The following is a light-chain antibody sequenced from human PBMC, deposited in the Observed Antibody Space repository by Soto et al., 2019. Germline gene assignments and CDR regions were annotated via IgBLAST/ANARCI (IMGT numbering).Light chain of an antibody. CDR2: SYN. Sequence: QSVLTQPPSASGTPGQRVIISCSGSSSNIGSNTVNWYQQIPGTAPKLLIYSYNQRPSGVPDRFSGSKSDTSASLAISGLQSEDEAEYYCAAWDDILNVVLFGGGTQLTVL. CDR3: AAWDDILNVVL. CDR1: SSNIGSNT. V-gene: IGLV1-44*01. J-gene: IGLJ2*01.